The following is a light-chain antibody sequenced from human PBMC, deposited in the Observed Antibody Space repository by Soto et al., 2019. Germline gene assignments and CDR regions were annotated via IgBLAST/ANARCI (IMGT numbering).Light chain of an antibody. V-gene: IGKV3-15*01. Sequence: EIVMTQSPATLSVSPGERATLSCRASQSVSSNLAWYQHKPGQAHRLLIYGASTRPTGIPAKFSGSGSGTEFTLTISSLQSEDFAFYYCQHYNTWPSFDTCGTGTKVDSK. CDR2: GAS. J-gene: IGKJ3*01. CDR1: QSVSSN. CDR3: QHYNTWPSFDT.